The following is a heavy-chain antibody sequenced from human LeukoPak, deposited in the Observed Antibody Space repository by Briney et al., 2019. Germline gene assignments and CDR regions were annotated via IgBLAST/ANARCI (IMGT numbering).Heavy chain of an antibody. CDR2: IFYSGNT. Sequence: SETLSLTCTVSGDSISIDYYWGWIRQTPGKGPGLEWIGYIFYSGNTNYNASLRSRATISVDTSKNEFSLQLISVTAADTAIYFCARGRSNAFDVWGPGTVVTVSS. D-gene: IGHD5/OR15-5a*01. CDR1: GDSISIDYY. CDR3: ARGRSNAFDV. V-gene: IGHV4-30-4*01. J-gene: IGHJ3*01.